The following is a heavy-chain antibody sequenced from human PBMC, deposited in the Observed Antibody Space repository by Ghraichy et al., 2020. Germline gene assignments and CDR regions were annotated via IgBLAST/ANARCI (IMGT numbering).Heavy chain of an antibody. CDR2: IHHSGST. D-gene: IGHD7-27*01. CDR3: ARDTRPTGASYYFDY. Sequence: SETLSLTCAVSGGSISSSNWWSWVRQPPGKGLEWIGEIHHSGSTNYNPSLKSRVTISVDKSKNQFSLKLSSVTAADTAVYYCARDTRPTGASYYFDYWGQGTLVTVAS. J-gene: IGHJ4*02. CDR1: GGSISSSNW. V-gene: IGHV4-4*02.